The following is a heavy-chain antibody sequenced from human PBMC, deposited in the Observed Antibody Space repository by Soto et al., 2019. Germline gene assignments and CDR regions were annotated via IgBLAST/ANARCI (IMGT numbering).Heavy chain of an antibody. CDR1: GGSISSVPNY. CDR3: AREDKSLGFDY. J-gene: IGHJ4*02. Sequence: SETLSLTCTVSGGSISSVPNYWNWIRQHPGKGLEWIGSISYSGSTYYNPSLRSRVTISVDTSKNQFSLKLDSVTAADTAVYYCAREDKSLGFDYWGQGTLVTVSS. D-gene: IGHD3-16*01. CDR2: ISYSGST. V-gene: IGHV4-31*03.